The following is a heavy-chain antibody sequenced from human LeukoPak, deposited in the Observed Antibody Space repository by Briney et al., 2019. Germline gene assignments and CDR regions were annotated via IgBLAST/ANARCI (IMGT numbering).Heavy chain of an antibody. CDR3: AKDRDCSGGSCYSPYYYYGMDV. CDR1: GFTFSSYA. CDR2: ISGSGGST. Sequence: PGGSLRLSCAASGFTFSSYAMSWVRQAPGKGLEWVSAISGSGGSTYYADSVKGRFTISRDNSKNTLYLQMNSLRAEDTAVYYCAKDRDCSGGSCYSPYYYYGMDVWGQGTTVTVSS. V-gene: IGHV3-23*01. J-gene: IGHJ6*02. D-gene: IGHD2-15*01.